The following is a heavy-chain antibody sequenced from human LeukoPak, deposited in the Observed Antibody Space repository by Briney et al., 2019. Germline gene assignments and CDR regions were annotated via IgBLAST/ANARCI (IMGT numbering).Heavy chain of an antibody. V-gene: IGHV1-2*02. D-gene: IGHD3-10*01. J-gene: IGHJ5*02. CDR1: VYTFTGYY. CDR2: INPNSGGT. Sequence: ASVKVSCKASVYTFTGYYMHWVRQAPGQGLEWMGWINPNSGGTNYAQKFQGRVTMTRDTSISTAYMELSRLRSDDTAVYYCARARMGIWFGEFGPGNNWFDPWGQGTLVTVSS. CDR3: ARARMGIWFGEFGPGNNWFDP.